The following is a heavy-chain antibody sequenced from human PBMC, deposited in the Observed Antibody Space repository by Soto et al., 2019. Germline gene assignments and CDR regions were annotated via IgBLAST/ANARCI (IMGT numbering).Heavy chain of an antibody. CDR1: GFTFRYYA. V-gene: IGHV3-23*01. J-gene: IGHJ6*01. Sequence: EVQLLESGGGLVQPGGSLRLSCAASGFTFRYYAMSWVRQAPGKGLEWVSAITGSGGDTYYAASVKGRFTISRDNSKHTLFLPMNGLRAEDTAIYSCATDPRSLIVDSSSSGSEVVDVWGQGNTVTVSS. D-gene: IGHD6-6*01. CDR3: ATDPRSLIVDSSSSGSEVVDV. CDR2: ITGSGGDT.